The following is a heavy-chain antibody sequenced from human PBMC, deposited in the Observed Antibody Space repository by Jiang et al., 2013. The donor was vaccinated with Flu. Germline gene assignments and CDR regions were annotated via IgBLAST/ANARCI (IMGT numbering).Heavy chain of an antibody. CDR3: ARAYYFGSGNYYNGFDF. Sequence: PGLVKPSQTLALTCSVSGDSISSGRHYWSWIRQHPGKGLEWIGYVYYTGNTYSTPSLKSRLIMSVDTSKNQFSLQLSSMSAADTAVYYCARAYYFGSGNYYNGFDFWGQGLLVTVSS. CDR1: GDSISSGRHY. CDR2: VYYTGNT. V-gene: IGHV4-31*03. D-gene: IGHD3-10*01. J-gene: IGHJ4*02.